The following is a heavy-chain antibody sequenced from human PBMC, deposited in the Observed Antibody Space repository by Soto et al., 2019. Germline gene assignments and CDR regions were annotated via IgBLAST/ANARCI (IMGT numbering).Heavy chain of an antibody. V-gene: IGHV3-30*18. J-gene: IGHJ4*02. CDR1: GFTFSSYG. CDR2: ISYDGSNK. CDR3: EKDRERPSRYYFDY. D-gene: IGHD1-26*01. Sequence: QVQLVESGGGVVQPGRSLRLSCAASGFTFSSYGMHWVRQAPGKGLEWVAVISYDGSNKYYADSVKGRFTISRDNSKNTMYLQMNSLRAEDTAVYYCEKDRERPSRYYFDYWGQGTLVTVSS.